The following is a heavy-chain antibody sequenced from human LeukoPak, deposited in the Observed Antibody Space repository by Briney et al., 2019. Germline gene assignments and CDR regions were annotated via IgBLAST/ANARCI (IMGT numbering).Heavy chain of an antibody. D-gene: IGHD5-24*01. CDR3: ARDQREKRWLQFPDAFDI. CDR1: GYTFTSYY. Sequence: GASVKVSCKASGYTFTSYYMHWVRQAPGQGLEWMGIINPSGGSTSYAQKFQGRVTMTRDTSTSTVYMELGSLRSEDTAVYYCARDQREKRWLQFPDAFDIWGQGTMVTVSS. J-gene: IGHJ3*02. CDR2: INPSGGST. V-gene: IGHV1-46*01.